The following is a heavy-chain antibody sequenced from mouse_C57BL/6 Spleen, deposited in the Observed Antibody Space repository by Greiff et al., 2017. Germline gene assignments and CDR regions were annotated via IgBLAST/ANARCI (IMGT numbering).Heavy chain of an antibody. D-gene: IGHD4-1*01. CDR3: ARYSGTGFDY. CDR2: IRNKANGYTT. J-gene: IGHJ2*01. V-gene: IGHV7-3*01. CDR1: GFTFTDYY. Sequence: EVMLVESGGGLVQPGGSLSLSCAASGFTFTDYYMSWVRQPPGKALEWLGFIRNKANGYTTEYSASVKGRFTISRDKSQSILYLKMKALGAEDSDSYYCARYSGTGFDYWGQGTTLTVSS.